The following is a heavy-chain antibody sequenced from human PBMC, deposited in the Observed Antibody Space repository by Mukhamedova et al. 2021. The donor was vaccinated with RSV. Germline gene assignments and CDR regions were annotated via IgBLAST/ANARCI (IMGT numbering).Heavy chain of an antibody. CDR1: GFTFSSYA. V-gene: IGHV3-30*04. CDR2: ISYDGSNK. Sequence: GFTFSSYAMHWVRRAPGKGLEWVAVISYDGSNKYYADSVKGRFTISRDNSKNTLYLQMNSLRAEDTAVYYCARRRQQLVSLDYWG. D-gene: IGHD6-13*01. CDR3: ARRRQQLVSLDY. J-gene: IGHJ4*01.